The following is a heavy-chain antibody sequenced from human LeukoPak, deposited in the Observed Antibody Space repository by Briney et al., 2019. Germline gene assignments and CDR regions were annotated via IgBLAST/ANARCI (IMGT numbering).Heavy chain of an antibody. Sequence: KASETLSLTCIVSGGSISRYFWSWIRQPPGKGLEWIGYIYYSGSTNYNPSLKNRVTISVDTSKNQFSLKLNSVTAADTAVYYCARQTGRWDYFDYWGQGTLVTVSS. CDR1: GGSISRYF. V-gene: IGHV4-59*08. CDR2: IYYSGST. J-gene: IGHJ4*02. CDR3: ARQTGRWDYFDY. D-gene: IGHD1-1*01.